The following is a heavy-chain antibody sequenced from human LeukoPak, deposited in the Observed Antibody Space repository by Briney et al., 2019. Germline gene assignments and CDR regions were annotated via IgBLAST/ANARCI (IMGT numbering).Heavy chain of an antibody. CDR1: GYTFTGYY. CDR2: INPSGGST. D-gene: IGHD3-22*01. V-gene: IGHV1-46*01. CDR3: ARADSGGDSSGYKRFDP. J-gene: IGHJ5*02. Sequence: ASVKVSCKASGYTFTGYYMHWVRQAPGQGLEWMGIINPSGGSTSYAQKFQGRVTLTRDTSTSTVYMELSSLRSEDTAVYYCARADSGGDSSGYKRFDPWGQGTLVTVSS.